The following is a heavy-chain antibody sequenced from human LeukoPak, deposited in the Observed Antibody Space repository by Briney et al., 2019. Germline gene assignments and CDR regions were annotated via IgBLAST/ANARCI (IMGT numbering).Heavy chain of an antibody. V-gene: IGHV4-4*09. D-gene: IGHD1-14*01. CDR3: ARLVRNHFDY. CDR2: IYTSGST. J-gene: IGHJ4*02. Sequence: PSETLSLTCSVSGGSISSYYWSWIRQPPGKGLEWIGYIYTSGSTNYNPSLKSRVTISVDTSKNHFSLKLSSVTAADTAVYYCARLVRNHFDYWGQGTLVTVSS. CDR1: GGSISSYY.